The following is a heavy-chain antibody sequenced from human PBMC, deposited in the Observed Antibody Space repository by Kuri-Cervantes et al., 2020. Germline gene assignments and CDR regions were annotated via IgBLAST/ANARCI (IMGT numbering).Heavy chain of an antibody. J-gene: IGHJ4*02. D-gene: IGHD3-16*02. V-gene: IGHV1-69*06. CDR1: GGTFSSYA. CDR2: IIPIFGTA. CDR3: ARFDYVWGSYRSDY. Sequence: SVKVSCKASGGTFSSYAISWVRQAPGQGLEWMGGIIPIFGTANYAQKFQGRVTMTEDTSTDTAYMELSSLRSEDTAVYYCARFDYVWGSYRSDYWGQGTLVTVSS.